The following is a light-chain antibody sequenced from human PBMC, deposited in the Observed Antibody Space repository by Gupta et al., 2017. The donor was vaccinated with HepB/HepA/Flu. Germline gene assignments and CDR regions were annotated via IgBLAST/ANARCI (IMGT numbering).Light chain of an antibody. Sequence: EIVLTQSPVTLSLSPGERATLSCRASQNIINYLAWYQQNPGQAPRLLIYDASNRATGIPARFSGSGFGTDFTLTISSLEPEDFAVYYCQQRSNWPLTFGGGTKVEIK. V-gene: IGKV3-11*01. CDR2: DAS. CDR1: QNIINY. J-gene: IGKJ4*01. CDR3: QQRSNWPLT.